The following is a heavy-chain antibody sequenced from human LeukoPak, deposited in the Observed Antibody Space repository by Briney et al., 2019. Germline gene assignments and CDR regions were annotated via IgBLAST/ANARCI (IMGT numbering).Heavy chain of an antibody. CDR3: VREERGLAIDY. D-gene: IGHD5-12*01. V-gene: IGHV3-64*02. J-gene: IGHJ4*02. CDR2: ISSRGDNT. CDR1: GFIFRNYA. Sequence: GGSLRLSCAACGFIFRNYAMHCVRQAPGKGLEYVSAISSRGDNTYYGDSVKGRFTISRDNSKNTLSLQMSSLRVEDTAVYYCVREERGLAIDYWGQGTLVTVSS.